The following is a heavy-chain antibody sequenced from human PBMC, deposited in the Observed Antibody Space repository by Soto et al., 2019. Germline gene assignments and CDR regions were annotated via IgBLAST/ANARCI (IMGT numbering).Heavy chain of an antibody. J-gene: IGHJ4*02. CDR3: AKGGDDYYYDSSGYAEPLDY. D-gene: IGHD3-22*01. V-gene: IGHV3-30*18. Sequence: PGGSLRLSCAASGFTFSSYGMHWVRQAPGKGLEWVAVISYDGSNKYYADSVKGRFTISRDNSKNTLYLQMNSLRAEDTAVYYCAKGGDDYYYDSSGYAEPLDYWGQGTLVTVSS. CDR2: ISYDGSNK. CDR1: GFTFSSYG.